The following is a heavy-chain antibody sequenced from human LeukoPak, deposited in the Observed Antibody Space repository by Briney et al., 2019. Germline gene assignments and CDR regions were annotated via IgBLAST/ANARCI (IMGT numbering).Heavy chain of an antibody. J-gene: IGHJ6*03. CDR3: ARDSRPSSGWYWDYYYYYMDV. CDR2: ISAYNGNA. D-gene: IGHD6-19*01. Sequence: GASVKVSCKASGYTFTSYGISWVRQAPGQGLEWMGWISAYNGNANHAQKLQGRVTMTTDTSTSTAYMELRSLRSDDTAVYYCARDSRPSSGWYWDYYYYYMDVWGKGTTVTVSS. V-gene: IGHV1-18*01. CDR1: GYTFTSYG.